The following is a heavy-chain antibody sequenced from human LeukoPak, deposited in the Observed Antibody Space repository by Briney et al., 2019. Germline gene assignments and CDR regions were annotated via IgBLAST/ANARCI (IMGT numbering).Heavy chain of an antibody. V-gene: IGHV1-2*02. D-gene: IGHD5-18*01. CDR1: GYXXTGYX. J-gene: IGHJ4*02. CDR3: ARAGAVMDTAMDTKYYFDY. Sequence: GYXXTGYXMXXXRQAPGQGLEWMGWINPNGGGTTYAQKFQGRVTLTRDTSINTAYMELSSLRSDDTAVYYCARAGAVMDTAMDTKYYFDYWGQGTLVTVSS. CDR2: INPNGGGT.